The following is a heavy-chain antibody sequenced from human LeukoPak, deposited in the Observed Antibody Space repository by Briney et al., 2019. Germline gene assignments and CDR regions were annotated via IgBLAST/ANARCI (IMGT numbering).Heavy chain of an antibody. CDR1: GGTFSSYT. Sequence: ASVKGSCKASGGTFSSYTISWVRQAPGQGLEWMGRIIPILGIANYAQKFQGRVTITADKSTSTAYMELSSLRSEDTAVYYCARDECSGGSCYSGLWFDPWGQGTLVTVPS. CDR2: IIPILGIA. J-gene: IGHJ5*02. CDR3: ARDECSGGSCYSGLWFDP. V-gene: IGHV1-69*04. D-gene: IGHD2-15*01.